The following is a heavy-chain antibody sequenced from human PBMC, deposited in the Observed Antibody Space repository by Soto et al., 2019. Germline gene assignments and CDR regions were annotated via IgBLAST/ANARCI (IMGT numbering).Heavy chain of an antibody. CDR2: IVVGSGNT. J-gene: IGHJ4*02. CDR3: AALTFRIRGVIPLSVSPHDY. CDR1: GFTFTSSA. V-gene: IGHV1-58*01. D-gene: IGHD3-10*01. Sequence: AVKVSCKASGFTFTSSAVQWVRQARGQRLEWIGWIVVGSGNTNYAQKFQERVTITRDMSTSTAYMELSSLRSEDTAVYYCAALTFRIRGVIPLSVSPHDYWGQRPLVTLS.